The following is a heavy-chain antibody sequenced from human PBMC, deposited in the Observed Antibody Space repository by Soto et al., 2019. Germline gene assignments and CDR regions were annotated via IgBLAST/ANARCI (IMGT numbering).Heavy chain of an antibody. J-gene: IGHJ6*02. CDR3: SRQYCSDSTCYYYNGMDV. V-gene: IGHV3-30-3*01. Sequence: GGSLRLSCAASGFTFSYYSMHWVRQAPGKGLEWVAVVSYDGNIEYYADSVKGRFSISRDNSKNTLNLQMDNLRVGDTAVYFCSRQYCSDSTCYYYNGMDVWGQGTTVTVSS. CDR2: VSYDGNIE. CDR1: GFTFSYYS. D-gene: IGHD2-15*01.